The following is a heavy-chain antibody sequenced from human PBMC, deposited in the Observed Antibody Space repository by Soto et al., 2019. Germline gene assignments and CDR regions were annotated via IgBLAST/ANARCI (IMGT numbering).Heavy chain of an antibody. V-gene: IGHV3-30*18. CDR1: GFTFSSYG. CDR2: ISYDGSNK. Sequence: GGSLRLSCAASGFTFSSYGMHWVRQAPGKGLEWVAVISYDGSNKYYADSVKGRFTISRDNSKNTLYLQMNSLRAEDTAVYYCAKEAAGLRREYYFDYWGQGTLVTVSS. D-gene: IGHD5-12*01. CDR3: AKEAAGLRREYYFDY. J-gene: IGHJ4*02.